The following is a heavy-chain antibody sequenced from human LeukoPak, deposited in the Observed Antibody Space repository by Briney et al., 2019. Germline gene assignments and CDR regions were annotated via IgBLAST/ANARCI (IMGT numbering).Heavy chain of an antibody. CDR2: ISGSGGST. CDR1: GFTFSSYA. J-gene: IGHJ4*02. Sequence: GGSLRLSCAASGFTFSSYAMHWVRQAPGKGLEWVSAISGSGGSTYYADSVKGRFTISRDNSKNTLYLQMNSLRAEDTAVYYCAKHVGYNQGGFDYWGQGTLVTVSS. V-gene: IGHV3-23*01. CDR3: AKHVGYNQGGFDY. D-gene: IGHD5-24*01.